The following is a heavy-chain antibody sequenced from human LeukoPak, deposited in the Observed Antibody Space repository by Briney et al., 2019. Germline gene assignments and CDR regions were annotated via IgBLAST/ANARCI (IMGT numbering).Heavy chain of an antibody. J-gene: IGHJ4*02. CDR1: GFTFSSYS. D-gene: IGHD3-9*01. Sequence: GGSLRLSCAASGFTFSSYSVNWVRQAPGKGLEWVSSISSSSSYIYYADSVKGRFTISRDNAKNSLYLQMNSLRAEDTAVYYCARAFILTGYSFDYWGQGTLVTVSS. CDR3: ARAFILTGYSFDY. V-gene: IGHV3-21*01. CDR2: ISSSSSYI.